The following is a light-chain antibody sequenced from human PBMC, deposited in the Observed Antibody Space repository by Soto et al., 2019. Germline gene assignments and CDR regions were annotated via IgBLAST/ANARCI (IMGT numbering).Light chain of an antibody. J-gene: IGKJ1*01. CDR1: QSVSSSY. V-gene: IGKV3-20*01. CDR2: GAS. Sequence: EIGLTQSPGTLSLYTGERATLSCRASQSVSSSYLAWYQQKPGQAPRLLIYGASSRATGIPDRFSGSGSGTDFTLTISRLEPEDFAVYYCQQYGSSPWTFGQGTKV. CDR3: QQYGSSPWT.